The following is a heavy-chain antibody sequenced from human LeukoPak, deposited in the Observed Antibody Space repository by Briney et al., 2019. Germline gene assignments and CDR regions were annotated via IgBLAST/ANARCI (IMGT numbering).Heavy chain of an antibody. V-gene: IGHV1-18*01. Sequence: ASVKVSCKASGYTFTNYGINWVRQAPGQGLEWMGWISAYNDNTNYAQKLQGRVTMTTDTSTSTAYMELRSLRSDDTAVYYCARDRYCSGGSCYSSVGFDPWGQGTLVTVSS. CDR1: GYTFTNYG. D-gene: IGHD2-15*01. CDR2: ISAYNDNT. CDR3: ARDRYCSGGSCYSSVGFDP. J-gene: IGHJ5*02.